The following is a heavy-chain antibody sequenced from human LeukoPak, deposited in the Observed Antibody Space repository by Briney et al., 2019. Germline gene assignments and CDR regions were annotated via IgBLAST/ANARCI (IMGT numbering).Heavy chain of an antibody. V-gene: IGHV3-49*04. CDR1: GFTFGDYA. D-gene: IGHD3-10*01. J-gene: IGHJ4*02. Sequence: GGSLRLSCTASGFTFGDYAVSWVRQAPGKGLEWVGFIRSKTYGGTTEYAASVKGRFTISRDDSKSIAYLQLNSLKTEDTAVYYCARFVPYFDYWGQGTLVTVSS. CDR3: ARFVPYFDY. CDR2: IRSKTYGGTT.